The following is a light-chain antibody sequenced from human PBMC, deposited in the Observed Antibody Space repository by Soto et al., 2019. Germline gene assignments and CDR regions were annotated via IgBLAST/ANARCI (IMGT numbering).Light chain of an antibody. V-gene: IGKV3-11*01. J-gene: IGKJ3*01. Sequence: EIVLTQSPATLSLSPGERATLSCRASQSVSSYLAWYQQKPGQAPRLLIYDASNRATGIPARFSGSGSGTDFTLTISSLEPEDFAVYSCQQRSNWRRFTFGPGTKVDIK. CDR1: QSVSSY. CDR2: DAS. CDR3: QQRSNWRRFT.